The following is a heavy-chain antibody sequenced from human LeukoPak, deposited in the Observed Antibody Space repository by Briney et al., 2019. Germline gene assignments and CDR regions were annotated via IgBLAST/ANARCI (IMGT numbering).Heavy chain of an antibody. Sequence: PGGSLRLSCTASGFTFSSYWMHWVRQAPGKGLVLVSHIKSDGSSTNYADSVKGRFTISRDNAKNTLYLEMNSLRAEDTAVYYCARGYCTGGGSCSRGYWGQGTLVTVSS. D-gene: IGHD2-8*02. CDR3: ARGYCTGGGSCSRGY. CDR2: IKSDGSST. CDR1: GFTFSSYW. J-gene: IGHJ4*02. V-gene: IGHV3-74*01.